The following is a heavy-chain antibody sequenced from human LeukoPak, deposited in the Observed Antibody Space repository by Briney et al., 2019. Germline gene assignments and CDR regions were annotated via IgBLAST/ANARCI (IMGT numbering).Heavy chain of an antibody. J-gene: IGHJ4*02. V-gene: IGHV3-30-3*01. CDR2: ISYDGTNK. Sequence: GGSLRLSCAVSGFTFSNYPMHWVRQAPGKGLEWVAVISYDGTNKYYADSVKGRFTISRDDSKNTLSLQMSSLRAEDTAVYYCTTSNGHLNYWGQGILVTVSS. CDR3: TTSNGHLNY. CDR1: GFTFSNYP.